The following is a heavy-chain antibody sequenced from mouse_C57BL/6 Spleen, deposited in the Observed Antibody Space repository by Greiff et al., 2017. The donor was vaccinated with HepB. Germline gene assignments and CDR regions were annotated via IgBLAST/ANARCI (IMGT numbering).Heavy chain of an antibody. CDR2: IDPSDSYT. CDR1: GYTFTSYW. Sequence: VKLQQPGAELVMPGASVKLSCKASGYTFTSYWMHWVKQRPGQGLEWIGEIDPSDSYTNYNQKFKGKSTLTVDKSSSTAYMQLSSLTSEDSAVYYCARGDYGSSGYWYFDVWGTGTTVTVSS. V-gene: IGHV1-69*01. J-gene: IGHJ1*03. D-gene: IGHD1-1*01. CDR3: ARGDYGSSGYWYFDV.